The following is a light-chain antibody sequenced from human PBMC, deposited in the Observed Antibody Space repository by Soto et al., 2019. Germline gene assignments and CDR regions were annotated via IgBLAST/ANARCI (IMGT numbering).Light chain of an antibody. V-gene: IGKV3-20*01. CDR3: QQYGSSPLYT. CDR2: GAS. CDR1: QSVSGSY. Sequence: EIVLTQSPGTLSLSPGERATLSCRASQSVSGSYSAWYQQKPGQAPRLLIYGASSRATGIPDRFSGSGSGTDFTLTISRLEPEDFAVYYCQQYGSSPLYTFGPGTKVDIK. J-gene: IGKJ3*01.